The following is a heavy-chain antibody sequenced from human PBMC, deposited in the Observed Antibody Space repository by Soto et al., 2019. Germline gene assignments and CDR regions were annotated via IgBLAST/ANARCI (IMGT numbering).Heavy chain of an antibody. CDR2: ISSNGGST. V-gene: IGHV3-64D*06. CDR1: GFTFRSYA. CDR3: VKDLHSEYAARYYFDY. D-gene: IGHD4-17*01. Sequence: GSLRLSCSVSGFTFRSYALHWARQAPGKGLEPVSAISSNGGSTNYADSVKGRFTISRDNPKNTLYLQMSSLRVEDTAVYYCVKDLHSEYAARYYFDYWGQGTPVTVSS. J-gene: IGHJ4*02.